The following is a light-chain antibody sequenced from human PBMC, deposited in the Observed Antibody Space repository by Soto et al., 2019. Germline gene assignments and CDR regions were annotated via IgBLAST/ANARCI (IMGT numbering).Light chain of an antibody. V-gene: IGKV1-5*01. CDR2: HAS. CDR1: QSISNW. CDR3: QQHNSYST. Sequence: DIRLTQPPSTLPSFPGGIVSITFRASQSISNWLAWYHQKPGTATKLLIYHASTVESGVPSRFSGSGSGTEFTLTISSLQTEDFASYYCQQHNSYSTFGQGTKVDIK. J-gene: IGKJ1*01.